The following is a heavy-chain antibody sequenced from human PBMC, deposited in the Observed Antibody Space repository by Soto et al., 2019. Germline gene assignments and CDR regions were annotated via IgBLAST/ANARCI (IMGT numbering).Heavy chain of an antibody. CDR3: ARDQGPRYCSSTSCYGWFDP. V-gene: IGHV3-30*03. Sequence: GGSLRLSCAASGFTFSSYGMHRVRQAPGKGLEWVAVISYDGSNKYYADSVKGRFTISRDNSKNTLYLQMNSLRAEDTAVYYCARDQGPRYCSSTSCYGWFDPWGQGTLVTVSS. D-gene: IGHD2-2*01. J-gene: IGHJ5*02. CDR1: GFTFSSYG. CDR2: ISYDGSNK.